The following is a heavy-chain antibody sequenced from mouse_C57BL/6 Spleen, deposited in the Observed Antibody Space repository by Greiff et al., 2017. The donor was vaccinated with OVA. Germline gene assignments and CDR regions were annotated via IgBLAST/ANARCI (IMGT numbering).Heavy chain of an antibody. D-gene: IGHD2-5*01. CDR1: GYTFTSYW. V-gene: IGHV1-64*01. CDR2: IHPNSGST. Sequence: QVQLQQPGAELVKPGASVKLSCKASGYTFTSYWMHWVKQRPGQGLEWIGMIHPNSGSTNYNEKFKSKATLTVDKSSSTAYMQLSSLTSEDSAVYYCARGLYYSNYEYFDYWGQGTTLTVSS. CDR3: ARGLYYSNYEYFDY. J-gene: IGHJ2*01.